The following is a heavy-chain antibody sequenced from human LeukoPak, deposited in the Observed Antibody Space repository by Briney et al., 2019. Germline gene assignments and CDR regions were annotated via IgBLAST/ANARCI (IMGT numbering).Heavy chain of an antibody. J-gene: IGHJ4*02. V-gene: IGHV4-31*03. CDR3: AALLGDGSIDY. CDR2: IYYSGST. CDR1: GGSISSGGYY. Sequence: SETLSLTCTVSGGSISSGGYYWSWIRQHPGKGLEWIGCIYYSGSTCYNPSLKSRVSISEDTSKNQFSLRLSSMTAADTAVYYCAALLGDGSIDYWGQGTLVTVSS. D-gene: IGHD2-21*02.